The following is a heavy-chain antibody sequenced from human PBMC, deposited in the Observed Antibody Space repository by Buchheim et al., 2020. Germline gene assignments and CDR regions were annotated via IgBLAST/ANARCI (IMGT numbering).Heavy chain of an antibody. V-gene: IGHV3-33*01. CDR2: IWYDGSNK. D-gene: IGHD6-13*01. CDR1: GFTFSSYG. Sequence: QVQLVESGGGVVQPGRSLRLSCAASGFTFSSYGMHWVRQAPGKGLEWVAVIWYDGSNKYYADSVKGRCTISRDNSQNTLYLQMNSLRAEDTAVYYCARGKSSSSWSHNWFDPWGQGTL. CDR3: ARGKSSSSWSHNWFDP. J-gene: IGHJ5*02.